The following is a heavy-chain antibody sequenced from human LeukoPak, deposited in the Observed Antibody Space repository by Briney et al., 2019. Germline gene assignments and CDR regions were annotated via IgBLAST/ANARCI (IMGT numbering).Heavy chain of an antibody. D-gene: IGHD5-24*01. CDR1: GFIFSNYW. Sequence: GGSLRLSCAASGFIFSNYWMSWVRQAPGKGLEWVANIKQDGSEKYYVDSVKGRFTISRDNAKNSLYLQMSSLRAEDTAVYYCASGYRTFDYWGQGTLVTVS. CDR2: IKQDGSEK. J-gene: IGHJ4*02. V-gene: IGHV3-7*03. CDR3: ASGYRTFDY.